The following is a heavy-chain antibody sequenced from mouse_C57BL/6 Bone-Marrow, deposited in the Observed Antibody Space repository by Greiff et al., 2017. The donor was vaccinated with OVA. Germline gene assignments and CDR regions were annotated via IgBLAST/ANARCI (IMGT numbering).Heavy chain of an antibody. D-gene: IGHD1-2*01. Sequence: QVQLQQSGAELVRPGASVTLSCKASGYTFTDYEMHWVKQTPVHGLEWIGAIDPETGGTAYTQKFKGKAILTADKSSSTAYMELRSLTSEDSAVYYCTRSHISRLFDYWGQGTTLTVSS. V-gene: IGHV1-15*01. CDR2: IDPETGGT. CDR1: GYTFTDYE. J-gene: IGHJ2*01. CDR3: TRSHISRLFDY.